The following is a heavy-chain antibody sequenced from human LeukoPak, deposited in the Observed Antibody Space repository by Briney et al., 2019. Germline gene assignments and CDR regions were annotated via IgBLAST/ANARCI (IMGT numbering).Heavy chain of an antibody. J-gene: IGHJ4*02. Sequence: GGSLRLSCAASGFTFSRYSMNWLRQAPGKGLEWVSSISSTSDYIFYADSVKGRFTISRDNADDSLYLQMNSLRAEDTAVYYCARDLSYYGSGSYYYFDYWGQGTLVTVSS. CDR3: ARDLSYYGSGSYYYFDY. V-gene: IGHV3-21*01. CDR2: ISSTSDYI. CDR1: GFTFSRYS. D-gene: IGHD3-10*01.